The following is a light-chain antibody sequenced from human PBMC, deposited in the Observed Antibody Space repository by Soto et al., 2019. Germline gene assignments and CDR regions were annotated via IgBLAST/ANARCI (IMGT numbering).Light chain of an antibody. V-gene: IGLV2-8*01. CDR2: EVS. CDR1: SSDVGGYNY. CDR3: AAWDHSLQGWV. J-gene: IGLJ3*02. Sequence: QSALTQPPSASGSPGQSVTISCTGTSSDVGGYNYVSWYQQHPGKAPKLMIYEVSKRPSGVPDRFSGSRSGSSASLVIVGLQSEDEADYYCAAWDHSLQGWVFGGGTKLTVL.